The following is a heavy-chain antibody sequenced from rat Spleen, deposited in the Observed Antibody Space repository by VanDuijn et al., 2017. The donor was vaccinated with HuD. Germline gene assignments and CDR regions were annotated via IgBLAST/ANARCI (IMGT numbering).Heavy chain of an antibody. CDR3: ARHGQIYNYGGYYPSGVMDA. CDR2: ITYDGSGT. J-gene: IGHJ4*01. V-gene: IGHV5-29*01. D-gene: IGHD1-12*03. Sequence: EVQLVESDGGLVQPGRSLKLSCAASGFTFSDYGMAWVRQAPTKGLEWVATITYDGSGTYYRDSVKGRFTISRDSAKSTLYLQMDSLRSEDTATYYCARHGQIYNYGGYYPSGVMDAWGQGASVTVSS. CDR1: GFTFSDYG.